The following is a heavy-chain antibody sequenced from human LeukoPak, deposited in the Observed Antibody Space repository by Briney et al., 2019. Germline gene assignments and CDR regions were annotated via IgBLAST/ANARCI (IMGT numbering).Heavy chain of an antibody. V-gene: IGHV3-23*01. CDR1: GFPFNTQD. CDR2: IHADGVGT. CDR3: GKGRVSE. Sequence: GGSLRLSCAASGFPFNTQDVGWVRQAPGKGLEWVSSIHADGVGTFYADSVRGRFTISRDNSKNTLDLQMNSLRVEDTAVYYCGKGRVSEWGQGTLVTVSS. D-gene: IGHD6-19*01. J-gene: IGHJ4*02.